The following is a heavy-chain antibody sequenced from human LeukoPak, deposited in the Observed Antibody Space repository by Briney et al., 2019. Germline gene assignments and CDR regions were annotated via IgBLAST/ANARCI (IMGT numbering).Heavy chain of an antibody. CDR2: ISSSSSYI. D-gene: IGHD3-10*01. CDR1: GFTFSSYS. Sequence: GGPLRLSCAASGFTFSSYSMNWVRHAPGKGLEWVSSISSSSSYIYYGDSVKGRFTISRDNAKNSLYLQMNSLRAEDTAVYYCARGRMVDYYGSGSYNWFDPWGQGTLVTVSS. CDR3: ARGRMVDYYGSGSYNWFDP. J-gene: IGHJ5*02. V-gene: IGHV3-21*01.